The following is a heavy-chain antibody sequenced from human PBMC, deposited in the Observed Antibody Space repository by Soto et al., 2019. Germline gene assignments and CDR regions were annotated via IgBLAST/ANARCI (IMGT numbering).Heavy chain of an antibody. D-gene: IGHD1-1*01. J-gene: IGHJ5*02. CDR2: IFYNGNT. Sequence: NPSETLSLTCTVSGTSISSTNYYWGWIRQPPGKGLEWIGSIFYNGNTYYNPSLKSRVTISVDTSKNQFSLRLSSVTAADTAVYYCARQTSGTYLSLCWFDPWGQGTLVTVSS. CDR1: GTSISSTNYY. V-gene: IGHV4-39*01. CDR3: ARQTSGTYLSLCWFDP.